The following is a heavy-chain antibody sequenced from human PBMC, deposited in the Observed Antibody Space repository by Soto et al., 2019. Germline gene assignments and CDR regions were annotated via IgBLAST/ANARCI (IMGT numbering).Heavy chain of an antibody. CDR2: IYHSGST. CDR3: ASHRGNTFGPYDD. V-gene: IGHV4-4*02. Sequence: SETQSLTCAVSGASISSGNWWSWVRQSPGKGLEWIGEIYHSGSTNHNPSLKSRVIISLDKSRNQFSLKLSSVTAADTAVYFCASHRGNTFGPYDDWGQGTQVTVSS. J-gene: IGHJ4*01. CDR1: GASISSGNW. D-gene: IGHD3-16*01.